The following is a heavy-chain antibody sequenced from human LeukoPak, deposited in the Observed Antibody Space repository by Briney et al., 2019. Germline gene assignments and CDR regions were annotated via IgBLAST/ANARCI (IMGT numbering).Heavy chain of an antibody. CDR2: ISGGSEYI. CDR1: GFTFSTYS. D-gene: IGHD3-10*01. V-gene: IGHV3-21*01. J-gene: IGHJ4*02. CDR3: ASGIYYASVHTWSPV. Sequence: GGFLRLSCAASGFTFSTYSMNWVRQTPGKGLEWVSSISGGSEYIYYTDSVKGRFTISRDNAKNSLYLQMSSLRADDTAVYYCASGIYYASVHTWSPVWGQGTLVTVS.